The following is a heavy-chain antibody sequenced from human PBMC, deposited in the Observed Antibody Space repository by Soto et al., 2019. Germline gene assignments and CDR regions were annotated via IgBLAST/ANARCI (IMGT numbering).Heavy chain of an antibody. CDR3: AREQWLVSFYYYYGMDV. V-gene: IGHV3-33*01. CDR1: GFTFSSYG. D-gene: IGHD6-19*01. J-gene: IGHJ6*02. Sequence: LRLSCAASGFTFSSYGMHWVRQAPGKRLEWVAVIWYDGSNKYYADSVKGRFTISRDNSKNTLYLQMNSLRAEDTAVYYCAREQWLVSFYYYYGMDVWGQGTTVIGSS. CDR2: IWYDGSNK.